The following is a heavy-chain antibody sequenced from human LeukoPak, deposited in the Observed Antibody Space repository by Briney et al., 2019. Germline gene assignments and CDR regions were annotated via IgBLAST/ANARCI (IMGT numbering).Heavy chain of an antibody. CDR1: GFTFSSYS. V-gene: IGHV3-72*01. J-gene: IGHJ6*02. CDR3: AGDAYFYYYAMDV. CDR2: TRNKAHSYTT. D-gene: IGHD3-16*01. Sequence: GGSLRLSCAASGFTFSSYSMNWVRQAPGKGLEWVGRTRNKAHSYTTEYAASVKGRFTISRDDSKNSLYLQMNSLKTEDTAVYYCAGDAYFYYYAMDVWGQGTTVTVSS.